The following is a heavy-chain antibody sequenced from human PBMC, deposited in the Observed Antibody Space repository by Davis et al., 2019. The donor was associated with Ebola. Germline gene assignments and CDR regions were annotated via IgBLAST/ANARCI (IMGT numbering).Heavy chain of an antibody. V-gene: IGHV3-53*01. CDR2: IYSGGST. J-gene: IGHJ6*02. CDR3: AYAAGYYYYGMDV. Sequence: GESLKISCAASGFTVSSNYMSWVRQAPGKGLEWVSVIYSGGSTYYADSVKGRFTISRDNSKNTPYLQMNSLRAEDTAVYYCAYAAGYYYYGMDVWGQGTTVTVSS. D-gene: IGHD2-2*01. CDR1: GFTVSSNY.